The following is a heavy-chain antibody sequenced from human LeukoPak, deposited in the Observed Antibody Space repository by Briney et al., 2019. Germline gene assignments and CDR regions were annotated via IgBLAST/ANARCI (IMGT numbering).Heavy chain of an antibody. CDR3: AGGSYYGSGSRPGYFGH. Sequence: PRGSLRLSCAASGFSVNNNYMNWVRQAPGKGPEWVSVKDNFGNTYYTDSVKGRFTISRDISKNTVYLQMNTLSAEDTAVYYCAGGSYYGSGSRPGYFGHWGQGTLVTVSS. V-gene: IGHV3-53*01. CDR1: GFSVNNNY. D-gene: IGHD3-10*01. J-gene: IGHJ4*02. CDR2: KDNFGNT.